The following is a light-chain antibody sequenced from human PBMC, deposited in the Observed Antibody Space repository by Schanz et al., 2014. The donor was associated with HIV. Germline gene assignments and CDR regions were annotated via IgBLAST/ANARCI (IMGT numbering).Light chain of an antibody. CDR1: QSVSRY. J-gene: IGKJ1*01. CDR2: GAF. Sequence: EIVMTQSPAILSVSPGERVTLSCRARQSVSRYLAWYQHKPGQAPRLLIYGAFTRATGIPDRFSGGGSGTDFTLTISRLEPEDFAVYYCQQYGSSPLTFGQGTKVEIK. CDR3: QQYGSSPLT. V-gene: IGKV3-20*01.